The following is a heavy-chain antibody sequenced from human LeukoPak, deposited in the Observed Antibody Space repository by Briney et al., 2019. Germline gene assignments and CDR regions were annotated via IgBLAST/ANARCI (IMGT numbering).Heavy chain of an antibody. V-gene: IGHV3-48*01. D-gene: IGHD3-22*01. J-gene: IGHJ3*02. CDR3: ARDYYDSTGDGI. Sequence: GGSLRLSCAASGFTFSSYSMNWVRQAPGKGLEWVSYISSSTSSSTTIHYADSVKGRFTISRDNAKNSLYLQMNSLRVEDTAVYFCARDYYDSTGDGIWGQGTMVIVSS. CDR1: GFTFSSYS. CDR2: ISSSTSSSTTI.